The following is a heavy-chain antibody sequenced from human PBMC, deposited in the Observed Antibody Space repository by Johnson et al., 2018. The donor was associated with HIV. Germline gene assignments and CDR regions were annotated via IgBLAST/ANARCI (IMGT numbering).Heavy chain of an antibody. D-gene: IGHD1-26*01. J-gene: IGHJ3*02. V-gene: IGHV3-30*04. CDR2: ISYDGSNQ. CDR1: GFTFSSYA. Sequence: VQLVESGGGVVQPGRSLRLSCAASGFTFSSYAMHWVRQAPGKGLEWVAVISYDGSNQYYADSVKGRFTISRDNSKNTLYLQMNSLRAEDTAVYYCARVRRSGTYYVDAFDIWGQGTMVTVSS. CDR3: ARVRRSGTYYVDAFDI.